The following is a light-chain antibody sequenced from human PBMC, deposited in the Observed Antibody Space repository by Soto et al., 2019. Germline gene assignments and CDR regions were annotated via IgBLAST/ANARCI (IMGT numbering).Light chain of an antibody. Sequence: DVQMTWSHSTLSESVGERVTMTCQAIRSVSTLLAWYQQKPGKAPKLLLYQASSLDSGVPLRFSGRGSRTEFTLTISRLQPDDSATDHCQQSTFYWTCGQETKVDMK. CDR2: QAS. V-gene: IGKV1-5*03. CDR3: QQSTFYWT. CDR1: RSVSTL. J-gene: IGKJ1*01.